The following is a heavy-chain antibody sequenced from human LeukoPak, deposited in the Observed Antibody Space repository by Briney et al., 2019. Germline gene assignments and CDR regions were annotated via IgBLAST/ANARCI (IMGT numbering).Heavy chain of an antibody. CDR1: GYTFTDYY. CDR3: ARDGIVVVPAAPGNYYYYYYMDV. CDR2: INPNSGGT. J-gene: IGHJ6*03. D-gene: IGHD2-2*01. V-gene: IGHV1-2*02. Sequence: GASVKVSCKASGYTFTDYYMHWVRQAPGQGLEWMGWINPNSGGTNYAQKFQGRVTMTRDTSISTAYMELSRLRSDDTAVYYCARDGIVVVPAAPGNYYYYYYMDVWGKGTTVTISS.